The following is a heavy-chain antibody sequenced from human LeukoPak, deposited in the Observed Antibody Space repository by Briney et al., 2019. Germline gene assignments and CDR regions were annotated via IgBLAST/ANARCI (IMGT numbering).Heavy chain of an antibody. J-gene: IGHJ4*02. V-gene: IGHV4-59*01. CDR1: GVSLSNSY. CDR3: ARAMATEPFDY. Sequence: SETLSLTCSVSGVSLSNSYWSWIRQPPGEGLEWLGYVYYSGRAIYNPSVKSRITISVDTSKNQFSLTLTSVTASDTSVSFCARAMATEPFDYWGQGSRVTVSS. CDR2: VYYSGRA. D-gene: IGHD5-24*01.